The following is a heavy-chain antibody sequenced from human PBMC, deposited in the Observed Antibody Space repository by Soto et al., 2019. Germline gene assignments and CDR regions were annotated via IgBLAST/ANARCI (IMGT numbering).Heavy chain of an antibody. J-gene: IGHJ4*02. CDR1: GFTFSSYA. CDR3: ASLGGWLRFNSEEPPLYYLDY. D-gene: IGHD5-12*01. CDR2: ISYDGSKK. Sequence: QVQLVESGGGVVQPGRSLRLSCAASGFTFSSYAIHWVRQGPGKGLEWVSGISYDGSKKDYADSVQGRFTISRDNSNNTVYLQMNSLRVEDTAVYYCASLGGWLRFNSEEPPLYYLDYWGQGTLVTVSS. V-gene: IGHV3-30*04.